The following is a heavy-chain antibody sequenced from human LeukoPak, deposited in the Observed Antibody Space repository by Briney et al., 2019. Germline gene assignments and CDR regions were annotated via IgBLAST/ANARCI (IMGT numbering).Heavy chain of an antibody. J-gene: IGHJ4*02. Sequence: GESLKISCKGSGYSFTSYWIGWVRQMPGKGLEWMGIIYPGDPDTRYSPSFQGQVTTSADKSISTAYLQWSSLKASDTAMYYCARLKAAFSGSSHFDYWGQGTLVTVSS. V-gene: IGHV5-51*01. D-gene: IGHD1-26*01. CDR1: GYSFTSYW. CDR2: IYPGDPDT. CDR3: ARLKAAFSGSSHFDY.